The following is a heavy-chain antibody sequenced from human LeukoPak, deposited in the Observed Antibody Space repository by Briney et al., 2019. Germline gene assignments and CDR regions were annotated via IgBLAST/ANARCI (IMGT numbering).Heavy chain of an antibody. V-gene: IGHV3-21*04. CDR2: ISSSSSYI. Sequence: PGGSLRLSCAASGFTFSSYSMNWVRQAPGKGLEWVSSISSSSSYIYYADSVKGRFTISRDNSKNTLYLQMNSLRAGDTAVYYCAKWYSGSYKAFDIWGQGTMVTVSS. CDR1: GFTFSSYS. CDR3: AKWYSGSYKAFDI. D-gene: IGHD1-26*01. J-gene: IGHJ3*02.